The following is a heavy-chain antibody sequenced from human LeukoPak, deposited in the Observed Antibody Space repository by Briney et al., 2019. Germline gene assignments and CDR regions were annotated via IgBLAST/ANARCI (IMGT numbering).Heavy chain of an antibody. CDR3: AKDPGDFWSGYYAGHDY. CDR2: ISSSGSTI. V-gene: IGHV3-48*03. J-gene: IGHJ4*02. CDR1: GFTFSSYE. D-gene: IGHD3-3*01. Sequence: PGGSLRLSCAASGFTFSSYEMNWVRQAPGKGLEWVSYISSSGSTIYYADSVKGRFTISRDNSKNTLYLQMNSLRAEDTAVYYCAKDPGDFWSGYYAGHDYWGQGTLVTVSS.